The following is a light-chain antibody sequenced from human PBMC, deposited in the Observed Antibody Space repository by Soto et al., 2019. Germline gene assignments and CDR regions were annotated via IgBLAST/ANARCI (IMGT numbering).Light chain of an antibody. CDR1: QTINNY. CDR3: QQTYSTPYV. J-gene: IGKJ2*01. Sequence: DIQLTQSPPSLSASVGDRVTITCRASQTINNYVNWYQQEAGKAPKLLIYGASSLQSGVPSRFSGSGFGTEFTLTISSLQSEDFVIYYCQQTYSTPYVFGGGTKLAI. CDR2: GAS. V-gene: IGKV1-39*01.